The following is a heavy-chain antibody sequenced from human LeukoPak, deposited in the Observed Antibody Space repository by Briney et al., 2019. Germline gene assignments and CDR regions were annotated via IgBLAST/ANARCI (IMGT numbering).Heavy chain of an antibody. CDR2: FDPGNGEI. J-gene: IGHJ4*02. CDR1: GHTLSDLT. V-gene: IGHV1-24*01. D-gene: IGHD3-3*01. CDR3: TAGGLYDLLPY. Sequence: ASVKVSCKVSGHTLSDLTMHWVRQAPGKGLEWMGGFDPGNGEIIYAQKFQGRVTMTEDASTDTAYMELSSLKSEDTAVYYCTAGGLYDLLPYWGQGTLVTVSS.